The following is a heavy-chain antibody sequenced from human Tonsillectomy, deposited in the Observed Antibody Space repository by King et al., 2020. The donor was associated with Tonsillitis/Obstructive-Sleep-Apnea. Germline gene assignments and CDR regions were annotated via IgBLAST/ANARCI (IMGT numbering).Heavy chain of an antibody. Sequence: QLQESGPGLVKPSETLSLTCTVSGGSISSYYWSWIRQPPGKGLEWIGYIYYGGSTNYNPSLKSRVTISVDTSKNQFSLKLSSVTAADTAVYYCARMTDFDYWGQGTLVTVSS. CDR2: IYYGGST. J-gene: IGHJ4*02. CDR3: ARMTDFDY. CDR1: GGSISSYY. V-gene: IGHV4-59*01.